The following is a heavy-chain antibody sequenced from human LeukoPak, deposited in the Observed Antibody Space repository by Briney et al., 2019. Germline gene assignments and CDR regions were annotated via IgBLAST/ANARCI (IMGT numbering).Heavy chain of an antibody. V-gene: IGHV3-66*01. D-gene: IGHD3-10*01. CDR2: IYSGGSA. J-gene: IGHJ4*02. Sequence: HPGGSLRLSCAASGFTVSSNYMSWVRQAPGKGLEWVSVIYSGGSAYYADSVRGRFTISRDNSKNTLYLQMNSLRAEDTAVYYCARDLGFGEISVTYGDYWGQGTLVTVSS. CDR1: GFTVSSNY. CDR3: ARDLGFGEISVTYGDY.